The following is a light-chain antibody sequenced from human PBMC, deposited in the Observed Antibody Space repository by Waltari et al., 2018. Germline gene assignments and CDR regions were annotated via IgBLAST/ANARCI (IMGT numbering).Light chain of an antibody. CDR1: QGISSY. Sequence: AIRMTQSPSSLSASTGDRVTITCRASQGISSYLAWYQQKPGKAPKLLIYAASTLQSGVPSRFSGSGSGTDFTLTLSCLQSEDFATYYCQQYYSYLWTFGQGTKVEIK. J-gene: IGKJ1*01. V-gene: IGKV1-8*01. CDR2: AAS. CDR3: QQYYSYLWT.